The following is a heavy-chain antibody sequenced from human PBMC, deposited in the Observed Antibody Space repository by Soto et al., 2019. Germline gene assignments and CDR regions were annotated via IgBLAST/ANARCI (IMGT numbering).Heavy chain of an antibody. CDR3: TTDPADYDFWSGYYTPDS. V-gene: IGHV3-15*07. CDR1: GFTFSNAW. J-gene: IGHJ5*01. D-gene: IGHD3-3*01. Sequence: PGGSLRLSCAASGFTFSNAWMNWVRQAPGKGLEWVGRIKSKTDGGTTDYAAPVKGRFTISRDDSKNTLYLQMNSLKTEDTAVYYCTTDPADYDFWSGYYTPDSWGQGTLVTASS. CDR2: IKSKTDGGTT.